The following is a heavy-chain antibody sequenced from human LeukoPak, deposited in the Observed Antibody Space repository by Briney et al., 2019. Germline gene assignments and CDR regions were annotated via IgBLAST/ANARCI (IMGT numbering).Heavy chain of an antibody. J-gene: IGHJ4*02. Sequence: GGSLRLSCAASGFTFSSYSMNWVRQAPGKGLEWVSFISSSSSSYIYYADSVKGRFTVSRDNAKNSLYLQMNSLRAEDTALYYCARGASYWGQGTLVTVSS. CDR2: ISSSSSSYI. CDR1: GFTFSSYS. CDR3: ARGASY. V-gene: IGHV3-21*01. D-gene: IGHD3-16*01.